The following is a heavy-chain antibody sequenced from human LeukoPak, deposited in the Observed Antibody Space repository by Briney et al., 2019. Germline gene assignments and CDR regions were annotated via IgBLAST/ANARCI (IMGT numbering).Heavy chain of an antibody. CDR1: GFTFSSYW. CDR2: IISDGSTT. D-gene: IGHD6-19*01. V-gene: IGHV3-74*01. J-gene: IGHJ3*02. Sequence: PGGSLRLSCAASGFTFSSYWMSWVRQAPGKGLVWVSRIISDGSTTSYADSVKGRFTISRDNAKNTLYLQMNSLRAEDTAVYYCAREDVDIAVAASGAFDIWGQGTMVTVSS. CDR3: AREDVDIAVAASGAFDI.